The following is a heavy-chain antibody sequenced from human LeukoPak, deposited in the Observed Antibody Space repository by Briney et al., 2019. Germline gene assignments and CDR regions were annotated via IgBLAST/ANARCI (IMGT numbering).Heavy chain of an antibody. CDR1: GGSISSYY. D-gene: IGHD2-2*02. CDR2: IYYSGST. CDR3: AGGRDCSSTSCYSGYYYYGMDV. J-gene: IGHJ6*02. Sequence: SETLSLTCTVSGGSISSYYWSWIRQPPGKGLEWIGYIYYSGSTNYNPSLKSRVTISVDTSKNQFSLKLSSVTAADTAVYYCAGGRDCSSTSCYSGYYYYGMDVWGQGTTVTVSS. V-gene: IGHV4-59*01.